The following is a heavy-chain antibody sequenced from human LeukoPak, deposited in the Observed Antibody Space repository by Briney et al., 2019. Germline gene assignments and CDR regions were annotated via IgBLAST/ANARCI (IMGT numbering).Heavy chain of an antibody. J-gene: IGHJ4*02. CDR2: INHSGST. V-gene: IGHV4-34*01. CDR1: GGSFSGYY. CDR3: ATLSSGWGNFDY. D-gene: IGHD6-19*01. Sequence: SETLSLTCAVYGGSFSGYYWSWIRQPPGKGLEWIGEINHSGSTNYNPSLKSRVTISVDTSKSQFSLKLSSVTAADTAVYYCATLSSGWGNFDYWGQGTLVTVSS.